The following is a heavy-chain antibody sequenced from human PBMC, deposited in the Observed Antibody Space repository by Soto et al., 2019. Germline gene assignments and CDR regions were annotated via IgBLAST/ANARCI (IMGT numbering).Heavy chain of an antibody. CDR2: INPATGAA. V-gene: IGHV1-2*02. CDR3: ARGGGVGVAGSAAFDM. CDR1: GYPVTAYY. J-gene: IGHJ3*02. D-gene: IGHD3-3*01. Sequence: QLHLVQSGAVVKKPGASGTVSCSASGYPVTAYYMHWVRQAPGRRLEWMGGINPATGAAKYTQTFQGRVTMTRDTSTSTVFMELSGLTSEDTAVFYCARGGGVGVAGSAAFDMWGQGTLVTVSS.